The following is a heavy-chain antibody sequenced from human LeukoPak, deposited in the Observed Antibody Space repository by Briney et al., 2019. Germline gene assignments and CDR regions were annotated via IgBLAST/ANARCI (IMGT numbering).Heavy chain of an antibody. CDR1: GLTVSSNC. CDR2: IYSGGST. Sequence: TGGSLRLSCAASGLTVSSNCMSWVRQAPGKGLEWVSFIYSGGSTYYTDSVKGRFTISRDNAKNSLYLQMNSLRAEDTAVYYCARLASSSWYGDWFDPWGQGTLVTVSS. D-gene: IGHD6-13*01. J-gene: IGHJ5*02. V-gene: IGHV3-53*01. CDR3: ARLASSSWYGDWFDP.